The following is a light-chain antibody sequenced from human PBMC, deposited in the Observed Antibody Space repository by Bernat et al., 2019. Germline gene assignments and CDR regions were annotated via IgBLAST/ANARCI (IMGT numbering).Light chain of an antibody. Sequence: DIQMTQSPSSLSASVGDRVTITCRASQSISSYLNWYQQKPGKAPKLLIYAASSVQSGVPSRFSGSGSGTDFNLTISSLQPEDFATYYCQQSYSTLTFGPGTKVDIK. CDR2: AAS. V-gene: IGKV1-39*01. CDR3: QQSYSTLT. CDR1: QSISSY. J-gene: IGKJ3*01.